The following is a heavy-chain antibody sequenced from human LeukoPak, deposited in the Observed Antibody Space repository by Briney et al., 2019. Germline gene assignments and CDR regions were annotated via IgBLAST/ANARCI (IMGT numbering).Heavy chain of an antibody. CDR3: ARGRRLQALNWFDP. D-gene: IGHD5-24*01. J-gene: IGHJ5*02. CDR1: GGSFSGYY. Sequence: PSETLSLTCAVCGGSFSGYYWSWIRQPPGKGLEWIGEINHSGSTNYNPSLKSRVTISVDTSKNQFSLKLSSVTAADTAVYYCARGRRLQALNWFDPWGQGTLVTVSS. CDR2: INHSGST. V-gene: IGHV4-34*01.